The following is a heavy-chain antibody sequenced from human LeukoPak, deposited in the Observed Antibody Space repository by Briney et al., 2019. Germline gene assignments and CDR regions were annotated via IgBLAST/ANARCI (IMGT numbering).Heavy chain of an antibody. V-gene: IGHV3-49*04. Sequence: GRSLRLSCTASGFTFGDYAMRWVRQAPGKGLEWVGFIRSKAYGGTTEYAASVKGRFTISRDDSKSIAYLQMNSLKTEDTAVYYCTRESIVVVPAAIYRLDYYYYYGMDVWGQGTTVTVSS. CDR1: GFTFGDYA. CDR3: TRESIVVVPAAIYRLDYYYYYGMDV. J-gene: IGHJ6*02. CDR2: IRSKAYGGTT. D-gene: IGHD2-2*02.